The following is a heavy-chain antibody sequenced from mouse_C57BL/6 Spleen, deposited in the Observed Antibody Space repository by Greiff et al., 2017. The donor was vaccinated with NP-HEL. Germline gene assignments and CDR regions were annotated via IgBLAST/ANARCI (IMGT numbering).Heavy chain of an antibody. V-gene: IGHV14-3*02. D-gene: IGHD1-1*02. CDR2: IDPPNGNT. J-gene: IGHJ2*01. CDR3: ARMVRK. Sequence: EVQLQQSGAELVKSGAPVKLSCTASGLNIKDTYMHWLKQWPEQGLEWIGRIDPPNGNTNYYPKFQGKATITADTSANTAYLQISSLTSEDPAVYYCARMVRKWVQVTTLTVSS. CDR1: GLNIKDTY.